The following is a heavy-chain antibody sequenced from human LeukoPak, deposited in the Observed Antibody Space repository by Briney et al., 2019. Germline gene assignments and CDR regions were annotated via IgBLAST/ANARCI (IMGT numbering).Heavy chain of an antibody. CDR2: IKQDGSEK. Sequence: PGGSLRLSCVVSGITFSSNWMSWVRQAPGKGLEWVANIKQDGSEKYYVDSVKGRFTISRDNAKNSLYLQMNSLRAEDTAVYYCARLDYGSGNDYWGQGTLVTVSS. D-gene: IGHD3-10*01. CDR1: GITFSSNW. V-gene: IGHV3-7*01. CDR3: ARLDYGSGNDY. J-gene: IGHJ4*02.